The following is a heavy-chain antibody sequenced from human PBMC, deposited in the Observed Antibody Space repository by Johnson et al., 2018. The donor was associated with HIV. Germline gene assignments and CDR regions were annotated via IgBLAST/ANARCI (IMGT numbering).Heavy chain of an antibody. CDR3: ARARDSWSSSWLSRDNAFDI. J-gene: IGHJ3*02. CDR1: GFTFSYYV. CDR2: ISGSGDNT. D-gene: IGHD6-13*01. Sequence: VQLVESGGGLVQPGGSLRLSCAASGFTFSYYVMSWVRQAPGKGLEWVSIISGSGDNTYYSDSVKGRFTISRDNSKNTLYLQMNSLRAGDTAVYYCARARDSWSSSWLSRDNAFDIWGQGTMVTVSS. V-gene: IGHV3-23*04.